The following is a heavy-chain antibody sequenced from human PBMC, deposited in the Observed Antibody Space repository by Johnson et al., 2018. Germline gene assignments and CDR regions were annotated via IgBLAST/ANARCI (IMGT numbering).Heavy chain of an antibody. Sequence: QVQLVQSGAEVKKPGASVKVSCKASGYTFTSYDINWVRQATGQGLEWMGWMNPNSGNTGYAQKFQGRVTMTRNTSISTAYMELSSLRSEDTAVYYCARGTYYYGSSGYSAAFDIWGQGTMVTVSS. J-gene: IGHJ3*02. CDR2: MNPNSGNT. V-gene: IGHV1-8*01. CDR3: ARGTYYYGSSGYSAAFDI. D-gene: IGHD3-22*01. CDR1: GYTFTSYD.